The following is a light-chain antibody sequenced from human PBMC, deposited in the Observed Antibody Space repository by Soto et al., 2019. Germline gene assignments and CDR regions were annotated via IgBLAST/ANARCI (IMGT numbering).Light chain of an antibody. J-gene: IGLJ1*01. CDR2: EVS. CDR3: SSYTSSSAG. V-gene: IGLV2-14*01. Sequence: SALTQPASVSGSPGQSITISCTGTSSDVGGYNYVSWYQQHPGKAPKLMIYEVSNRPSGVSNRFSGSKSGNTASLTTSGLQAEDEADYYCSSYTSSSAGFGTGTKLTVL. CDR1: SSDVGGYNY.